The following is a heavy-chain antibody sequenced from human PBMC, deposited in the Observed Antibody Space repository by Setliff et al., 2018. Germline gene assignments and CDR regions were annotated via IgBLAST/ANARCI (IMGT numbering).Heavy chain of an antibody. J-gene: IGHJ4*02. D-gene: IGHD3-22*01. CDR1: GGSISSHY. CDR2: IYTSGST. V-gene: IGHV4-4*07. Sequence: SETLSLTCTVSGGSISSHYWSWIRQPAGKGLEWIGHIYTSGSTNYNPSLKSRVTISVDTSKNQFSLKLSSVTAADTAVYYCARAHPSRMIVVVRAYYYFDYWGQGTLVTVSS. CDR3: ARAHPSRMIVVVRAYYYFDY.